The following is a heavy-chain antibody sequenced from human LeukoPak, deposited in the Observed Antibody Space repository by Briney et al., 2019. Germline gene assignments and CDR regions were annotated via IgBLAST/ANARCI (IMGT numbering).Heavy chain of an antibody. D-gene: IGHD3-3*01. CDR2: INPGDSDT. CDR3: VRLVDLGAFDI. Sequence: KVSCKASGGTFTNYWIGWVRQMPEKGLEWMGIINPGDSDTRYGPSFQGQVTVSADKSISTAYLQWSSLKASDTAMYYCVRLVDLGAFDIWGQGTMVTVSS. CDR1: GGTFTNYW. J-gene: IGHJ3*02. V-gene: IGHV5-51*01.